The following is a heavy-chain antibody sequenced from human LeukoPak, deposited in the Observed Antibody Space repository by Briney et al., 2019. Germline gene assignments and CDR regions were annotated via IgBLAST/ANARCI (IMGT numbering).Heavy chain of an antibody. Sequence: GGSLRLSCAASGFTFSSYGMTWVRQAPGKGLEWVSSISNSGGGTYYADSVKGRFTISRDNSKNTLYLQMKSLRDEDTAIYYCAKRRDYFDYWGQETLVSVSS. V-gene: IGHV3-23*01. CDR2: ISNSGGGT. CDR3: AKRRDYFDY. J-gene: IGHJ4*02. CDR1: GFTFSSYG.